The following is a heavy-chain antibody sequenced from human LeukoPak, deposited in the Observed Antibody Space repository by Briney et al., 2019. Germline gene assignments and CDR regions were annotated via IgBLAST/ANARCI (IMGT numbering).Heavy chain of an antibody. V-gene: IGHV4-4*07. Sequence: PSETLSLTCTVSGGSITTYYWSWIRQPAGKGLEWIGRISTSGRTNYNPSLKSRLTMSADTSKNQFSLILNSVTAADTAVYYCAVGARRNETRLDDGNDFGGQGKMSPSLQ. D-gene: IGHD3/OR15-3a*01. CDR3: AVGARRNETRLDDGNDF. CDR2: ISTSGRT. CDR1: GGSITTYY. J-gene: IGHJ3*01.